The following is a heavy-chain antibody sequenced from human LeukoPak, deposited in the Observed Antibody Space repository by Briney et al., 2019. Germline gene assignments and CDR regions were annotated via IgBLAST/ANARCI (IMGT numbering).Heavy chain of an antibody. V-gene: IGHV4-4*07. CDR3: GRALTTVTQYYFDY. Sequence: PSETLSLTCSVSGGSISGYYWSWIRQPAGKGLEWIGRIYTTGSTNYNPSLRSRVNISVDKSKNQFSLKLSSVTAADTAVYYCGRALTTVTQYYFDYWGQGTLVTVSS. D-gene: IGHD4-17*01. J-gene: IGHJ4*02. CDR1: GGSISGYY. CDR2: IYTTGST.